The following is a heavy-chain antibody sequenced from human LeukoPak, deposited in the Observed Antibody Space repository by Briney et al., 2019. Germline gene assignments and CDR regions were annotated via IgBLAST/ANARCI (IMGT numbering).Heavy chain of an antibody. J-gene: IGHJ4*02. Sequence: ASVKVSCKASGYTFTGYYMYWVRQAPGQGLEWMGWINPNSGGTNYAQKFQGRVTMTRDTSISTAYMELSRLRSDDTAVHYCARSTGTTFGLSDYWGQGTLVTVSS. CDR2: INPNSGGT. CDR3: ARSTGTTFGLSDY. CDR1: GYTFTGYY. D-gene: IGHD3-16*01. V-gene: IGHV1-2*02.